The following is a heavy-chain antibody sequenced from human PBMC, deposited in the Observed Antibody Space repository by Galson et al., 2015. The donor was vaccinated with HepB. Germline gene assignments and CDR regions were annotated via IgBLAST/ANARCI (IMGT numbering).Heavy chain of an antibody. D-gene: IGHD6-13*01. V-gene: IGHV6-1*01. J-gene: IGHJ5*02. CDR1: GDSVSSNSAA. CDR2: TYYRSKWYN. Sequence: CAISGDSVSSNSAAWNWIRQSPSRGLEWLGRTYYRSKWYNDYAVSVKSRITINPDTSRNQFSLQLNSVTPEDTAVYYCAREGYSSSWYNWFDPWGQGTLVTVSS. CDR3: AREGYSSSWYNWFDP.